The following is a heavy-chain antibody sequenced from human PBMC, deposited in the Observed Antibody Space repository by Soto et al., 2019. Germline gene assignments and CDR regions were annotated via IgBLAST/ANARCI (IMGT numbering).Heavy chain of an antibody. CDR1: CGTFSGYF. D-gene: IGHD3-10*01. J-gene: IGHJ4*02. CDR2: IEHNGNN. V-gene: IGHV4-34*08. CDR3: ARDFRYFPY. Sequence: NPSETLSLTCAVYCGTFSGYFWSWVRQPPGKGLEWIGEIEHNGNNNINPSLKSRVTMSVDTSKNQISLTLTSVTAADTAVYYCARDFRYFPYWGQGTLVTVSS.